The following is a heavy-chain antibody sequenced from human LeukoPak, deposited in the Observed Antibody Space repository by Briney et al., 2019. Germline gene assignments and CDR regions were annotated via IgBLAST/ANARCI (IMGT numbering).Heavy chain of an antibody. Sequence: SETLSLTCTVSGGSISSYYWSWIRQPAGKGLEWIGYIYYSGSTNYNPSLKSRVTISVDTSKNQFSLKLSSVTAADTAVYYCASLSIAAAGYYYYMDVWGKGTTVTISS. J-gene: IGHJ6*03. D-gene: IGHD6-13*01. CDR2: IYYSGST. V-gene: IGHV4-59*01. CDR1: GGSISSYY. CDR3: ASLSIAAAGYYYYMDV.